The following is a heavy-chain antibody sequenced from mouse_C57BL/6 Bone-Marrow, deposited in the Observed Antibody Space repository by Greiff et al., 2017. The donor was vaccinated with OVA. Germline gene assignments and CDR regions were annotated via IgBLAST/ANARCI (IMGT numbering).Heavy chain of an antibody. CDR3: ARGGRYLGQFDY. CDR1: GYTFTSYW. J-gene: IGHJ3*01. Sequence: QVQLQQPGAELVKPGASVKMSCKASGYTFTSYWITWVKQRPGQGLEWIGDIYPGSGSTNYNEKFKSKATLTADTSSSTAYMQLSSLTSEDSAVDYCARGGRYLGQFDYWGQGTLVTVSA. CDR2: IYPGSGST. V-gene: IGHV1-55*01. D-gene: IGHD2-12*01.